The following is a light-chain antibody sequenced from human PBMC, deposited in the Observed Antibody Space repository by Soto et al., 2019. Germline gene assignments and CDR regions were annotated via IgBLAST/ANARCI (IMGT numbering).Light chain of an antibody. Sequence: QSALTQPASVSGSPGQSITISCTGTSSDVGSYNLVSWYQQNPGKAPKLIIYEVTKRPSGVSARFSASKSGNTASLTISGLQAEDEADYYCCSYAGNSIYVFGPGTKLTVL. J-gene: IGLJ1*01. CDR1: SSDVGSYNL. V-gene: IGLV2-23*02. CDR2: EVT. CDR3: CSYAGNSIYV.